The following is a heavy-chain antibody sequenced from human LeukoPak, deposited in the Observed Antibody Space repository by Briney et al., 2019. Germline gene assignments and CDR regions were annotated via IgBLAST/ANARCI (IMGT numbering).Heavy chain of an antibody. V-gene: IGHV4-34*01. CDR3: ARGRITIFGVVIMSYFDY. CDR2: INHRGST. J-gene: IGHJ4*02. CDR1: GGSFSGYY. Sequence: SETLSLTCAVYGGSFSGYYWSWIRQPPGKGLEWIGEINHRGSTNYNPSLKSRVTISVDTSKNQFSLKLSSVTAADTAVYYCARGRITIFGVVIMSYFDYWGQGTLVTVSS. D-gene: IGHD3-3*01.